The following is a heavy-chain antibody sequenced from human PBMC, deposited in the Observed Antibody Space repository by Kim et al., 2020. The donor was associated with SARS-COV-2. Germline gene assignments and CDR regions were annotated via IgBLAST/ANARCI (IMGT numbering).Heavy chain of an antibody. CDR2: ITSSGGST. J-gene: IGHJ4*02. Sequence: GGSLRLSCSASGLTFTSSAMRWVRQTPGKGLEWVSTITSSGGSTYYADSVKGRFTISRDNSKNTLYLQMNSLRAEDTAIYYCAKEGSGSYYSFDFWGQGTLVTVSS. V-gene: IGHV3-23*01. CDR1: GLTFTSSA. CDR3: AKEGSGSYYSFDF. D-gene: IGHD1-26*01.